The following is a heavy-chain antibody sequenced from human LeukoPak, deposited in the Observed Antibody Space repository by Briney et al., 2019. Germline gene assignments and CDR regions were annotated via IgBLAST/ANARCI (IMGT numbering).Heavy chain of an antibody. CDR3: ATGRSYYYGSGSLRGRTYYYGMDV. J-gene: IGHJ6*02. Sequence: PSETLSLTCAVYGGSFSGYYWRWIRQPPGKGLEWIGEINHSGSTNYNPSLKSRVTISVDTSKNQFSLKLSSVTAADTAVYYCATGRSYYYGSGSLRGRTYYYGMDVWGQGTTVTVSS. CDR2: INHSGST. D-gene: IGHD3-10*01. V-gene: IGHV4-34*01. CDR1: GGSFSGYY.